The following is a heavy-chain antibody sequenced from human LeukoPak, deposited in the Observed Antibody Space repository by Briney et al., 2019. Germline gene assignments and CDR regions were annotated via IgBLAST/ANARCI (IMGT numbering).Heavy chain of an antibody. CDR3: ATSYYQYFRF. Sequence: PSETLSLTCTVSGGSISSTSYYWGWIRQPPGKGLEGIGTFDYSGSTYYNPSLKSRVTISVDTSKNQFSLKLSSVTAADTAVYYCATSYYQYFRFWGQGTLVTVSS. V-gene: IGHV4-39*01. CDR1: GGSISSTSYY. J-gene: IGHJ1*01. CDR2: FDYSGST. D-gene: IGHD1-26*01.